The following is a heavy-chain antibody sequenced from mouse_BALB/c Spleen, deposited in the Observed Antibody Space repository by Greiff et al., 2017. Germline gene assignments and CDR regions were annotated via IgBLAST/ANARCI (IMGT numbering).Heavy chain of an antibody. D-gene: IGHD1-1*01. CDR3: ARSSPRSPWFAY. CDR2: ISYSGST. CDR1: GYSITSDYA. Sequence: VQLKESGPGLVKPSQSLSLTCTVTGYSITSDYAWNWIRQFPGNKLEWMGYISYSGSTSYNPSLKSRISITRDTSKNQFFLQLNSVTTEDTATYYCARSSPRSPWFAYWGQGTLVTVSA. J-gene: IGHJ3*01. V-gene: IGHV3-2*02.